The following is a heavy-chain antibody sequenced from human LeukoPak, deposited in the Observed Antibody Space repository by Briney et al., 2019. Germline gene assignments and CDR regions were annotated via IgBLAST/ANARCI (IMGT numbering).Heavy chain of an antibody. J-gene: IGHJ3*02. CDR3: ARQWLVLSAFDI. D-gene: IGHD6-19*01. V-gene: IGHV1-2*02. CDR1: GYTFTGYY. CDR2: INPNSGGT. Sequence: ASVKVSCKASGYTFTGYYMHWMRQAPGQGLEWMGWINPNSGGTNYAQKFQGRVTMTRDTSISTAYMELSRLRSDDTAVYYCARQWLVLSAFDIWGQGTMVTVSS.